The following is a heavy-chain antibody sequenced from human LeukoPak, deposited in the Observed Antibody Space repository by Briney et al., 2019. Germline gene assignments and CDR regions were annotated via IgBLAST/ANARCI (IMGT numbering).Heavy chain of an antibody. CDR3: ARDIVTCYGYFDY. V-gene: IGHV4-30-4*02. D-gene: IGHD3-9*01. CDR2: IYYSGST. J-gene: IGHJ4*02. Sequence: SETLSLTCTVSGRSISSGEYYWSWIRQPPGKGLEWIGYIYYSGSTYYNPSLKSRVTISVDTSKNQFSLKLSSVTAADTAVYYCARDIVTCYGYFDYWGQGTLVTVSS. CDR1: GRSISSGEYY.